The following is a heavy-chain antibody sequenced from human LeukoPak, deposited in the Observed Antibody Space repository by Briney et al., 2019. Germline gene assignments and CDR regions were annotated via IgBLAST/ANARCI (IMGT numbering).Heavy chain of an antibody. V-gene: IGHV3-7*03. Sequence: GGSLRLPCAASGFTFGSYWMSWVRQAPGKGLEWVANIKQDGSEKYYVDSVKGRFTISRDNAKNSLYLQMNSLRAEDTAVYYCARAKSLFDSWGQGTLVTVSS. CDR2: IKQDGSEK. CDR1: GFTFGSYW. J-gene: IGHJ4*02. CDR3: ARAKSLFDS. D-gene: IGHD3-10*01.